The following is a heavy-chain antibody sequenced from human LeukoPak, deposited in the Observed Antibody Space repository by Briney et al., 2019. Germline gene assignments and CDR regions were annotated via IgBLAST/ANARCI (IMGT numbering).Heavy chain of an antibody. CDR3: AKLFHWFYFDY. D-gene: IGHD3-9*01. J-gene: IGHJ4*02. V-gene: IGHV3-23*01. CDR1: GFTFSSYE. Sequence: GGSLRLSCAASGFTFSSYEMNWVRQAPGKGLEWVSAISGSGGSTYYADSVKGRFTISRDNSRNTLYLQMNSLRAEDTAVYYCAKLFHWFYFDYWGQGTLVTVSS. CDR2: ISGSGGST.